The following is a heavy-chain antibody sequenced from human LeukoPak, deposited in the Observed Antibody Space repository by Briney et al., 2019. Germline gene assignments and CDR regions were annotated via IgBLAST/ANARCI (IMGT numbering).Heavy chain of an antibody. V-gene: IGHV3-23*01. CDR2: ISGSGGST. CDR1: GFTFSSYA. Sequence: GGSLRLSCAASGFTFSSYAMSWVRQAPGKGLEWVSAISGSGGSTDYADSVKGRFTISRDNSKNTLYLQMNSLRAEDTAVYYCAKDVATQYYYDSSGYYFPNDAFDIWGQGTMVTVSS. CDR3: AKDVATQYYYDSSGYYFPNDAFDI. D-gene: IGHD3-22*01. J-gene: IGHJ3*02.